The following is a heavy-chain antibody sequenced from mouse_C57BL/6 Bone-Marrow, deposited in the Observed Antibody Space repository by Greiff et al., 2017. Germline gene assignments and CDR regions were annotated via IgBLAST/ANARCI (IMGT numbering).Heavy chain of an antibody. CDR1: GYTFTSYW. V-gene: IGHV1-50*01. CDR3: AREGYYAMDY. Sequence: QVQLQQPGAELVKPGASVKLSCKASGYTFTSYWMQWVKQRPGQGLEWIGEIDPSDSYTNYNQKFKGKSTLTVDKSSSTAYMQLSSLTSEDSAVYYCAREGYYAMDYWGQGTSVTVSS. CDR2: IDPSDSYT. J-gene: IGHJ4*01.